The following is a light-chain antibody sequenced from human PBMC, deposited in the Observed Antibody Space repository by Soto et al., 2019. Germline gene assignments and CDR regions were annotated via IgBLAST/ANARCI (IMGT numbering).Light chain of an antibody. CDR1: SSDVYNR. Sequence: QSALTQPPSXXXXXXXXXXXXCTGTSSDVYNRVSWYQQPPGTAPKLMIYEVSNRPSGVPDRFSGSKSGNTASLTISGLQAEDEADYYCSLYTSSSTSWVFGGGTKLTVL. V-gene: IGLV2-18*01. J-gene: IGLJ3*02. CDR2: EVS. CDR3: SLYTSSSTSWV.